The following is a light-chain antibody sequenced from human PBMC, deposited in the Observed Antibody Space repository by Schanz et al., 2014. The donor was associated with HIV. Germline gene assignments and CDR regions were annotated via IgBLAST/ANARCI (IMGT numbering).Light chain of an antibody. J-gene: IGLJ1*01. CDR1: GS. CDR3: ASWDDSLNTYV. CDR2: DNI. Sequence: QSVLTQPPSVSGAPGQRVTISCTGSGSIHWYQQLPGTAPKLLIYDNINRPSGVPVRFSGSKSGTSASLAITGLQAEDEGDYFCASWDDSLNTYVFGAGTKLTVL. V-gene: IGLV1-40*01.